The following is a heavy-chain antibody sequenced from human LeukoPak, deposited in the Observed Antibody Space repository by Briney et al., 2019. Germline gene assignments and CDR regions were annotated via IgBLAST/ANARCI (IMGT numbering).Heavy chain of an antibody. CDR2: IYTSGNS. CDR1: RGSISTYY. Sequence: SETPSLTCIVSRGSISTYYWSWIRQPAGKGLEWIGRIYTSGNSNYNPSLKSRVTISVDTSKNQFSLNLSSVTAADTAVYLCARDDGALALDYWGEGTLVTVSS. D-gene: IGHD3-16*01. CDR3: ARDDGALALDY. V-gene: IGHV4-4*07. J-gene: IGHJ4*02.